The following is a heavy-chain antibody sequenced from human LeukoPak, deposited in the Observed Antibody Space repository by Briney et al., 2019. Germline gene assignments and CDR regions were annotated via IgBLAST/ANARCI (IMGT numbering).Heavy chain of an antibody. CDR3: AKLGYCSGGSCYAPDY. CDR1: GGSFSGYY. J-gene: IGHJ4*02. Sequence: SETLSLTCAVYGGSFSGYYWSWIRQPPGKGLEWIGEINHSGSTNYNPSLKSRVTISVDTSKNQFSLKLSSVTAAGTAVYYCAKLGYCSGGSCYAPDYWGQGTLVTVSS. CDR2: INHSGST. V-gene: IGHV4-34*01. D-gene: IGHD2-15*01.